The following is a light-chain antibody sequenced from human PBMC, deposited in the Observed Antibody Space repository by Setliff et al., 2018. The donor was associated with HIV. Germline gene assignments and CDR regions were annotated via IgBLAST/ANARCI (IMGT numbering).Light chain of an antibody. CDR3: ATWDDSLNGFV. J-gene: IGLJ1*01. Sequence: VLTQPPSASGTPGQRVTISCSGSSSNIGSNTVTWYQQLPGTAPKLLIYSNYQRPSGVPDRFSGAKSGTSASLAISGVQSEDEAYYYCATWDDSLNGFVFGTGTKVTV. V-gene: IGLV1-44*01. CDR2: SNY. CDR1: SSNIGSNT.